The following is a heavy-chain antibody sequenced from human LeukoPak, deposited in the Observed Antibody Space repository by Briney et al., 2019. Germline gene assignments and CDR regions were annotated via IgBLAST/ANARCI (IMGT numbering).Heavy chain of an antibody. CDR2: IKSDGSST. J-gene: IGHJ4*02. V-gene: IGHV3-74*01. CDR3: AREGRFLDRSPVDY. D-gene: IGHD3/OR15-3a*01. Sequence: GGSLRLSCAASGFTFSSYWMHWVRQVPGKGLVWVSGIKSDGSSTSYADSMKGRFTVSRDNAKNTLYLQMNSLRAEDTAVYYCAREGRFLDRSPVDYWGQGSLITVSS. CDR1: GFTFSSYW.